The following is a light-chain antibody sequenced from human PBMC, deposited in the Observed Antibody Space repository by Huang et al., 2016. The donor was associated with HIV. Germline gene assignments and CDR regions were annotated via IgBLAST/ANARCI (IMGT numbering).Light chain of an antibody. CDR1: QSINSN. J-gene: IGKJ4*01. Sequence: EIVMTQSPATLSVSPGERATVSCRASQSINSNLARYQQKPGQAPRLLIYGASTRATGIPARFRGSGSATEFTLTISSLQSEDFAFYYCQHYNNWPPLVTFGGGTKVEIK. CDR2: GAS. V-gene: IGKV3-15*01. CDR3: QHYNNWPPLVT.